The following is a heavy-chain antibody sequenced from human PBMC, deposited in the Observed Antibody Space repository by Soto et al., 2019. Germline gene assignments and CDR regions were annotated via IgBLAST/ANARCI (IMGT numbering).Heavy chain of an antibody. CDR3: ARHSDGTDRYHDY. V-gene: IGHV4-59*08. J-gene: IGHJ4*02. CDR1: GGSIGAYY. CDR2: ISYTGST. Sequence: SETLSLTCTVSGGSIGAYYWHWIRQVPGKGLEWIAYISYTGSTNYNPSLKSRVTISADTSKSQFFLRLNSVTAADTAVYFCARHSDGTDRYHDYWGQGTLVTVSS. D-gene: IGHD1-26*01.